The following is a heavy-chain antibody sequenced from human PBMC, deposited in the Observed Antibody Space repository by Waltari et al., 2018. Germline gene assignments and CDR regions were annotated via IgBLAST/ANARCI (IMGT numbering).Heavy chain of an antibody. CDR1: GFSVSSLC. CDR3: ARDLYSGSYSDDY. Sequence: EVQLVESGGALVQPGGSLRSSCVASGFSVSSLCMSWVSQAPGKGLEWVANIKQDGTIKGYVGSVKGRFTISRDNAKNSLYLQMNSLRGEDTAVYYCARDLYSGSYSDDYWGQGTLVTVSS. CDR2: IKQDGTIK. J-gene: IGHJ4*02. D-gene: IGHD1-26*01. V-gene: IGHV3-7*01.